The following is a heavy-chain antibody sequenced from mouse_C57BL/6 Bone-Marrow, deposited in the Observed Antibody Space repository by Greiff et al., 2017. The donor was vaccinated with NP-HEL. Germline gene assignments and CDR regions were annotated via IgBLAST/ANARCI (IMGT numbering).Heavy chain of an antibody. CDR1: GFTFSDYG. J-gene: IGHJ4*01. V-gene: IGHV5-17*01. CDR3: AVPLGNAMDY. CDR2: ISSDSSTI. Sequence: EVMLVESGGGLVKPGGSLKLSCAASGFTFSDYGMHWVRQAPEKGLEWVAYISSDSSTIYYSDTLKGRCTISRGNAKNTLFLQMTSLRAEDTAMYYSAVPLGNAMDYWGQGTSVTVSS. D-gene: IGHD2-10*02.